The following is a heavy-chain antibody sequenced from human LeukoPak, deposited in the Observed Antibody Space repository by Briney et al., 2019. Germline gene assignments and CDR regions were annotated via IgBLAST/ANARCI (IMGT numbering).Heavy chain of an antibody. J-gene: IGHJ3*02. D-gene: IGHD3-22*01. V-gene: IGHV4-39*01. Sequence: SETLSLTCTVSGGSISSSSYYWGWIRQPPGKGLEWIGSIYYSGSTYYNPSLKSRVTISVDTSKNQFSLKLSSVTAADTAVYYCARRSEYYYDSSGYYLDAFDIWGQGTMVTGSS. CDR1: GGSISSSSYY. CDR3: ARRSEYYYDSSGYYLDAFDI. CDR2: IYYSGST.